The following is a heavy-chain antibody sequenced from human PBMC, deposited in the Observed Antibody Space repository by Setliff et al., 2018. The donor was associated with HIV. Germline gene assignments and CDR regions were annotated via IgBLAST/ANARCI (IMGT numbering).Heavy chain of an antibody. Sequence: GGSLRLSCAASGFTFSSHWMHWVRQAPGKGLVWVSRINTDGRSRTNADAVKGRFTISRDNAKNTLYLQMNSLTAEDTAVYYCAKDGLVGAAGRFDYWGQGTLVTVSS. CDR2: INTDGRSR. CDR1: GFTFSSHW. D-gene: IGHD6-13*01. V-gene: IGHV3-74*01. CDR3: AKDGLVGAAGRFDY. J-gene: IGHJ4*02.